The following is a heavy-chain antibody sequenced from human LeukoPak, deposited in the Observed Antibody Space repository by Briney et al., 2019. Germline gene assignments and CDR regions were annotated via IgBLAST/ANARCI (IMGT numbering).Heavy chain of an antibody. CDR2: IYYSGST. CDR3: ARLAVAGTYYMDV. V-gene: IGHV4-59*01. J-gene: IGHJ6*03. D-gene: IGHD6-19*01. CDR1: GGSISSYY. Sequence: SETLSLTCTVSGGSISSYYWSWIRQPPGKGLEWIGYIYYSGSTNYNPSLKSRVTISVDTSKNQFPLKLSSVTAADTAVYYCARLAVAGTYYMDVWGKGTTVTISS.